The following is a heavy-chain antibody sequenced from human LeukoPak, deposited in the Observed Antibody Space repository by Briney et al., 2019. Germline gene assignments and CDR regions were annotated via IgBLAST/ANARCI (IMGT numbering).Heavy chain of an antibody. D-gene: IGHD3-3*01. J-gene: IGHJ4*02. Sequence: ASVKVSCKASGYTFTSYGISWVRQAPGQGLEWMGWISAYNGNTNYAQKFQGRVTMTTDTSTSTAYMELSSLRSEDTAVYYCARGGHDFWSGYQDYWGQGTLVTVSS. CDR3: ARGGHDFWSGYQDY. CDR2: ISAYNGNT. V-gene: IGHV1-18*01. CDR1: GYTFTSYG.